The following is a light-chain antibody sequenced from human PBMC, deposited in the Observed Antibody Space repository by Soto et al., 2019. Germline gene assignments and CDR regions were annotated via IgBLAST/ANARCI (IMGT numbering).Light chain of an antibody. CDR3: HQYYIPPWT. J-gene: IGKJ1*01. Sequence: DIVMTQSPDSLAVSLGERATINCKSSQSVLYSANNKNYLAWYQQKPGQPPKLLIYWASTRESGVPDRFSGSGSGTDFTLTISSLQAEDVAVYYCHQYYIPPWTFGQGTKVEIK. CDR1: QSVLYSANNKNY. CDR2: WAS. V-gene: IGKV4-1*01.